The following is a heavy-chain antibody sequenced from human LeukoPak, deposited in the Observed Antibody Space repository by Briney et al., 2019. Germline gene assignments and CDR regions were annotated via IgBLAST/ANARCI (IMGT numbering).Heavy chain of an antibody. CDR2: IYYSGST. D-gene: IGHD3-22*01. Sequence: PSETLSLTCTVSGGSISSDYWSWIRQPPGKGLEWIGYIYYSGSTNYNPSLKSRVTISVDTSKNHFSLKLSSVTAADTAVYYCARVHHYYDSSGYAFDIWGQGTMVTVSS. V-gene: IGHV4-59*01. CDR3: ARVHHYYDSSGYAFDI. CDR1: GGSISSDY. J-gene: IGHJ3*02.